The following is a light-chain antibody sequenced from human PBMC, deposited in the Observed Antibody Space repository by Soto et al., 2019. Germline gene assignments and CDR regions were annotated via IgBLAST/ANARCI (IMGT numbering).Light chain of an antibody. J-gene: IGKJ4*01. V-gene: IGKV1-39*01. CDR1: QSISTY. Sequence: DIQMTQSPSSLSASVGDRVTLTCRASQSISTYLNWYQQKPEKAPKLLIYAASSLHSGVPSRFSGSGSGTDFTLTITSLQPEDFATYYCQQSYTTPLTFGGGTKVDIK. CDR3: QQSYTTPLT. CDR2: AAS.